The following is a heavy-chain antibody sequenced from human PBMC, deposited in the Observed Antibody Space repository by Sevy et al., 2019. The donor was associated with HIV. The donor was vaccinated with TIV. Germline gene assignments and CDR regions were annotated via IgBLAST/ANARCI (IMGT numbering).Heavy chain of an antibody. D-gene: IGHD4-17*01. V-gene: IGHV3-21*01. CDR3: ARENGENGYYYYGMDV. CDR1: GFTFNIYS. CDR2: ISGSSSYI. Sequence: GGSLRLSCAASGFTFNIYSMNWVRQAPGKGLEWVSSISGSSSYIFYADSVKGRFTISRDNAKNSLYLQMNSLRAEDTAVYYCARENGENGYYYYGMDVWGQGTTVTVSS. J-gene: IGHJ6*02.